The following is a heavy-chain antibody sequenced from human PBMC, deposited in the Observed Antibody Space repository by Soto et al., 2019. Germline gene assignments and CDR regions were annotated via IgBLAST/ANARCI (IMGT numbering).Heavy chain of an antibody. J-gene: IGHJ4*02. D-gene: IGHD6-13*01. CDR3: ASSPRSWFFVCYFDY. CDR2: IYYSGST. V-gene: IGHV4-39*01. CDR1: GGSISSSSYY. Sequence: SETLSLTCTVSGGSISSSSYYWGWIRQPPGKGLEWIGSIYYSGSTYYNPSLKSRVPISVDTSKNQFSLKLGSVTAADTAVYYCASSPRSWFFVCYFDYWGQGTLVTVSS.